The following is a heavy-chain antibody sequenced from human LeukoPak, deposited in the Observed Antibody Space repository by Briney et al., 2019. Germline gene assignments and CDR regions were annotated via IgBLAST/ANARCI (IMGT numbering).Heavy chain of an antibody. Sequence: GGSLRLSCAASGFTVSSNYMSWVRQAPGKGLEWVSVIYSGGSTYYADSVRGRFTISRDNSKDTLFLQMHSLRPGDTAVYYCVREDTPATANYWGQGTLVTISS. CDR1: GFTVSSNY. V-gene: IGHV3-53*01. J-gene: IGHJ4*02. CDR2: IYSGGST. CDR3: VREDTPATANY. D-gene: IGHD2-21*02.